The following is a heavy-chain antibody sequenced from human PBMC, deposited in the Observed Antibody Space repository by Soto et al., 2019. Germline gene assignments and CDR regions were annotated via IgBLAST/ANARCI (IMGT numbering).Heavy chain of an antibody. CDR2: INPNSGGT. CDR1: GYTFTGYY. Sequence: ASVKVSCKASGYTFTGYYMHWVRQAPGQGLEWMGWINPNSGGTNYAQKFQGRVTMTRDTSISTAYMELSRLRSDDTTVYYCAREPLGIDSADPWGQGTLVTVSS. J-gene: IGHJ5*02. CDR3: AREPLGIDSADP. V-gene: IGHV1-2*02. D-gene: IGHD7-27*01.